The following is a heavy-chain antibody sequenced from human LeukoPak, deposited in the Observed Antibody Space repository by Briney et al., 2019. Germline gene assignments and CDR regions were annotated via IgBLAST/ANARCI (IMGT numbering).Heavy chain of an antibody. CDR3: ARPLGYSSSWPPDY. J-gene: IGHJ4*02. Sequence: ASVKVSCKASGYTFTGYYMHWVRQAPGQGLEWMGWINPNSGGTNYEQKFQGRVTITRDTSISTAYMELGRLRSGDTAVYYCARPLGYSSSWPPDYWGQGTLVAVSS. D-gene: IGHD6-13*01. CDR2: INPNSGGT. CDR1: GYTFTGYY. V-gene: IGHV1-2*02.